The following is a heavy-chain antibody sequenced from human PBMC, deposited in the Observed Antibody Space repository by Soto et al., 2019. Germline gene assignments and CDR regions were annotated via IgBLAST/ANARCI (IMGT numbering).Heavy chain of an antibody. D-gene: IGHD2-2*01. Sequence: GGSLRLSCAASGLTFSSYAMSWVRQAPGKGLEWVSAISGSVGITYYADSVKGRFTISRDNSKNTLYLQMNSLRAEDTAVYYCAKNQPLRVIGPLGGMEVWGEGTTVIVSS. J-gene: IGHJ6*04. CDR1: GLTFSSYA. CDR2: ISGSVGIT. V-gene: IGHV3-23*01. CDR3: AKNQPLRVIGPLGGMEV.